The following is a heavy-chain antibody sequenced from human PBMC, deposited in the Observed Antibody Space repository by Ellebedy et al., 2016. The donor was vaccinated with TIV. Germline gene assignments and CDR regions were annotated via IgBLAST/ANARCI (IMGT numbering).Heavy chain of an antibody. CDR1: GFTVSYTC. Sequence: GGSLRLSCAASGFTVSYTCMSWVRQAPGKGLEWVSVIHTGGDTYYADSVKGRFTISRDSSKNTLYLQMNSLRAEDTAVYYCARRITGTYGDDALDIWGQGTMVTVSS. D-gene: IGHD1-20*01. V-gene: IGHV3-53*01. CDR2: IHTGGDT. J-gene: IGHJ3*02. CDR3: ARRITGTYGDDALDI.